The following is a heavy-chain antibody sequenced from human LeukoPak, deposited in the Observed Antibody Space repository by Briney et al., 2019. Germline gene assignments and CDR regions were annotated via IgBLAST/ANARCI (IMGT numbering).Heavy chain of an antibody. CDR2: IYYSGST. Sequence: QASETLSLTCTVSGGSISSYYWSWIRQPPGKGLEWIGYIYYSGSTNYNPSLKSRVTISVDTSRNQFSLRLSSVTAADTAVYYCARPYSSGWYGVFHIWGLGTMVTVSS. CDR1: GGSISSYY. CDR3: ARPYSSGWYGVFHI. D-gene: IGHD6-19*01. V-gene: IGHV4-59*08. J-gene: IGHJ3*02.